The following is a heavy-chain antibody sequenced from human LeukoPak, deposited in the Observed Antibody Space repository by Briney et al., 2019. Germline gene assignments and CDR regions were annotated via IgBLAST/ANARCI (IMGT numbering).Heavy chain of an antibody. CDR1: GFTFKNAS. V-gene: IGHV3-15*01. J-gene: IGHJ6*04. D-gene: IGHD3-3*01. Sequence: GGSLRLSCAASGFTFKNASMSWVRQAPGKGLEWVGRIRSKTNGGTTDYAAPVKGRFTISRDDSKNTLYLQMNSLRAEDTAVYYCARKRVTIFGVVTFGAMDVWGKGTTVTVSS. CDR3: ARKRVTIFGVVTFGAMDV. CDR2: IRSKTNGGTT.